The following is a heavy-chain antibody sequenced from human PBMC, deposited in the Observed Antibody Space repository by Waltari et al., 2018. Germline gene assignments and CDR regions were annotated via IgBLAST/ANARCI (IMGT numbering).Heavy chain of an antibody. D-gene: IGHD3-22*01. J-gene: IGHJ4*02. V-gene: IGHV1-24*01. Sequence: QVQLVQSGAEVKKPGASVKVACKVTGHTLTELSLHWVRQAPGKRRKGLEWMGGFDPEDGETIYAQKSQGKVTMTEETSTYTAYMELSSLRSEDTAVYYCATGGRSGATMIGAPGPHWGQGTLVTVSS. CDR3: ATGGRSGATMIGAPGPH. CDR2: FDPEDGET. CDR1: GHTLTELS.